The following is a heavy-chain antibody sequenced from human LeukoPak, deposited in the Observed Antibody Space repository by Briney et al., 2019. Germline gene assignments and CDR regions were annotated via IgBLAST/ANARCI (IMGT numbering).Heavy chain of an antibody. CDR3: ASLKGDYFDY. V-gene: IGHV3-21*04. J-gene: IGHJ4*02. CDR1: GFTFSSYS. CDR2: ISSSSSYI. Sequence: GGSLRLSCAASGFTFSSYSMNWVRQAPGEGLEWVSSISSSSSYIYYADSVKGRFTISRDNAKNSLYLQMNSLRAEDTAVYYCASLKGDYFDYWGQGTLVTVSS.